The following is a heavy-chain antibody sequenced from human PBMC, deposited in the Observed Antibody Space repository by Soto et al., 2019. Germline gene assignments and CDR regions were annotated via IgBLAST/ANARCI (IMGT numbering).Heavy chain of an antibody. CDR1: AGAFGGYY. Sequence: TETLSHTYAVYAGAFGGYYWGWIRKPHRMGLEWIGEINHLGRTNYNPSRKSRFTILVDKSKNQCSLKMNSVTAADTAVYFCARGGGRGYSYGYGIRDDAFNLWGQGTMVTVSS. D-gene: IGHD5-18*01. CDR3: ARGGGRGYSYGYGIRDDAFNL. J-gene: IGHJ3*01. V-gene: IGHV4-34*01. CDR2: INHLGRT.